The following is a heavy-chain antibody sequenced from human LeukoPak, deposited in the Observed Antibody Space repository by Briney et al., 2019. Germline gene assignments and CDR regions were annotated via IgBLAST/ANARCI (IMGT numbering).Heavy chain of an antibody. CDR1: GYTLTELS. V-gene: IGHV1-24*01. CDR2: FDPEDGET. J-gene: IGHJ5*02. D-gene: IGHD3-22*01. Sequence: ASVKVSCKVSGYTLTELSMHWVRQAPGKGLEWMGGFDPEDGETIYAQKFQGGVTMTEDTSTDTAYMELSSLRSEDTAVYYCATGDSSGYNWFDPWGQRTLVTVSS. CDR3: ATGDSSGYNWFDP.